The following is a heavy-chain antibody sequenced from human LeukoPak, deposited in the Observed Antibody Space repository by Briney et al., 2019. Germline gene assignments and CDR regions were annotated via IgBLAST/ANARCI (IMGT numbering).Heavy chain of an antibody. J-gene: IGHJ3*02. V-gene: IGHV1-3*03. Sequence: ASVKVSCKASGYTFTSYAMHWVRQAPGQRLEWMGWINAGNGNTKYSQELQGRVTITRDTSASTAYMELSSLRSEDMAVYYCARSGYSSTPGAFGIWGQGTMVTVSS. D-gene: IGHD6-19*01. CDR2: INAGNGNT. CDR3: ARSGYSSTPGAFGI. CDR1: GYTFTSYA.